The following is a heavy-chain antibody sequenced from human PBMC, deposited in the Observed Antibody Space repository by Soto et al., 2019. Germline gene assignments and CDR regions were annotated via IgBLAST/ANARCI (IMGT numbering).Heavy chain of an antibody. D-gene: IGHD4-17*01. CDR2: MNPNSGNT. Sequence: ASVKVSCKASGYTFTSYDINWVRQATGQGLEWMGWMNPNSGNTGYAQKFQGRVTMTTDTSTSTAYMELRSLRSDDTAVYYCARDNYGDFGYWGQGTLVTVSS. J-gene: IGHJ4*02. CDR3: ARDNYGDFGY. CDR1: GYTFTSYD. V-gene: IGHV1-8*01.